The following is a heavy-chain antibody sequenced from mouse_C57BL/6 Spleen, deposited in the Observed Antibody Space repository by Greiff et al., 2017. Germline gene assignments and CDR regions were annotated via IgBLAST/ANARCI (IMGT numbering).Heavy chain of an antibody. CDR1: GFNIKDDY. V-gene: IGHV14-4*01. CDR2: IDPENGDT. D-gene: IGHD2-4*01. J-gene: IGHJ3*01. CDR3: TTDYDKAWFAH. Sequence: EVQLQQSGAELVRPGASVKLSCTASGFNIKDDYMHWVKQRPEQGLEWIGWIDPENGDTEYASKFQGKATITADTSSNTAYLQLSSLTSEDTAVYYCTTDYDKAWFAHGGQGTLVTVSA.